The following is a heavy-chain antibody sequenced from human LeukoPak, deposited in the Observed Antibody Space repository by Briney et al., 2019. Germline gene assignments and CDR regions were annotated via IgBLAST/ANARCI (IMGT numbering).Heavy chain of an antibody. CDR2: IYYSGTT. V-gene: IGHV4-30-4*01. D-gene: IGHD1-26*01. J-gene: IGHJ5*02. CDR1: GGSIRSQDYY. Sequence: SQTLCLTCTVSGGSIRSQDYYWSWIRQPPGKGLEWIAYIYYSGTTYYNPSLKSRVTLSVDMSKNAFSLKLNSVTAADTAVYYCARAVGGGPFDPWGRGNLVTVSS. CDR3: ARAVGGGPFDP.